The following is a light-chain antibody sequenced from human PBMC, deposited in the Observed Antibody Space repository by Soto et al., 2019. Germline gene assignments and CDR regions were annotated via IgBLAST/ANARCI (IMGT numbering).Light chain of an antibody. CDR3: QQRSNLLT. CDR1: QSVSSY. Sequence: EVVSTQSLATLSLSPGATATLSCGASQSVSSYLAWYQQKPGQAPRLLIYDASNRATGIPARFSGSGSGTDFTLTISSLEPEDFAVYYCQQRSNLLTFGGGTKVDIK. CDR2: DAS. V-gene: IGKV3-11*01. J-gene: IGKJ4*01.